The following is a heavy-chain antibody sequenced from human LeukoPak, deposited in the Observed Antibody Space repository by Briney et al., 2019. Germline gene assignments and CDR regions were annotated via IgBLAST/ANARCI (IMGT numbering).Heavy chain of an antibody. V-gene: IGHV7-4-1*02. CDR1: GYTFTSYT. CDR3: ARSFRYFPGYYFDY. CDR2: INTNTGNP. J-gene: IGHJ4*02. D-gene: IGHD3-9*01. Sequence: AASVKVSCKASGYTFTSYTMNCVRQAPGQGLEWMGWINTNTGNPTYAQGFTGRFVFSLDTSVSTAYLQISSLKAEDTAVYYCARSFRYFPGYYFDYWGQGTLVTVSS.